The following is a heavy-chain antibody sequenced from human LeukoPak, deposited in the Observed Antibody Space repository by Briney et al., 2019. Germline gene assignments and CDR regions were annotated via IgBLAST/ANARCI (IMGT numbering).Heavy chain of an antibody. J-gene: IGHJ4*02. D-gene: IGHD5-24*01. V-gene: IGHV4-34*01. Sequence: SETLSLTCAVYGGSFSGYYWSWIRQPPEKGLEWIGEINHSGSTNYNPSLKSRVTISVDTSKNQFSLKLSSVTAADTAVYYCARGWLQFSDWGQGTLVTVSS. CDR3: ARGWLQFSD. CDR1: GGSFSGYY. CDR2: INHSGST.